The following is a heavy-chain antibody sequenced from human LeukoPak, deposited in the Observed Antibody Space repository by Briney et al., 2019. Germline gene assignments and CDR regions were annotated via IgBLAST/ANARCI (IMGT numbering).Heavy chain of an antibody. D-gene: IGHD4-17*01. CDR2: IRSKANSYAT. J-gene: IGHJ4*02. V-gene: IGHV3-73*01. Sequence: PGGSLRLSCAASGFTFSGSAMHWVRQASGKGLEWVGRIRSKANSYATAYAASVKGRFTISRDDSKNTLYLQMNSLRAEDTAVYYCAKGDYSLTFDYWGQGTLVTVSS. CDR3: AKGDYSLTFDY. CDR1: GFTFSGSA.